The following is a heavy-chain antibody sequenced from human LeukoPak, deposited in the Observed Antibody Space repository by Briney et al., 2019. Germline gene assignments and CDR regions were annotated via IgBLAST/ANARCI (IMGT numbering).Heavy chain of an antibody. CDR2: IYYSGST. CDR3: ARTPRQWLVFGYFDY. D-gene: IGHD6-19*01. Sequence: SETLSLTCAVSGGSIGSIEWFSWVRQTPGKGLEWIGSIYYSGSTYYNPSLKSRVTISVDTSKNQFSLKLSSVTAADTAVYYCARTPRQWLVFGYFDYWGQGTLVTVSS. J-gene: IGHJ4*02. CDR1: GGSIGSIEW. V-gene: IGHV4-4*02.